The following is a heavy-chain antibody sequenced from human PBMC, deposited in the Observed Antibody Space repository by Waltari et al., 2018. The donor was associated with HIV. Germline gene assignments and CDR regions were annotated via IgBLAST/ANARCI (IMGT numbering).Heavy chain of an antibody. D-gene: IGHD4-17*01. CDR1: GYTFTTYA. CDR3: ARGRYGVGFYMDV. V-gene: IGHV1-18*04. CDR2: IGPYNDNT. J-gene: IGHJ6*03. Sequence: QVQLVQSGPEVKKLGASVKFSCKASGYTFTTYAILGARPAPAQGLEWMGWIGPYNDNTNYAQKLQGRVTMTTDISTNTAYMELRSLRSDDTAVYYCARGRYGVGFYMDVWGKGTTVTVSS.